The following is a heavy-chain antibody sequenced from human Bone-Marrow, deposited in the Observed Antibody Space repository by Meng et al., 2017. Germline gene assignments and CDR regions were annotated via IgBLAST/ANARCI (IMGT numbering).Heavy chain of an antibody. CDR1: GFTLSNAW. V-gene: IGHV3-15*01. J-gene: IGHJ4*02. CDR2: IRGKSDGGRT. D-gene: IGHD4-23*01. CDR3: TTDNFEELRWCY. Sequence: GESLKISCAASGFTLSNAWMSWVRQAPGKGLEWVGRIRGKSDGGRTDYAAPVKGRFTMSRDDSTNTLYLHMNSVKTEDTAVYYCTTDNFEELRWCYWGQGTLVTVSS.